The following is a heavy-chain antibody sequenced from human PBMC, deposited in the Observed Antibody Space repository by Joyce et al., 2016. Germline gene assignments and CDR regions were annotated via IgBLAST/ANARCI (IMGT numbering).Heavy chain of an antibody. Sequence: QVQLVQSGAEVVKPGASVDVSCKTSGYTFTDYFIHWVRLVPGLGLEWLGRMNPNTGGTTYAQKFQGRVTMTRDTSITTAYMVLTSLKSDDTAVYYCAREHISMRIGYFHNWGQGTLVTISS. D-gene: IGHD2-15*01. J-gene: IGHJ1*01. V-gene: IGHV1-2*06. CDR1: GYTFTDYF. CDR3: AREHISMRIGYFHN. CDR2: MNPNTGGT.